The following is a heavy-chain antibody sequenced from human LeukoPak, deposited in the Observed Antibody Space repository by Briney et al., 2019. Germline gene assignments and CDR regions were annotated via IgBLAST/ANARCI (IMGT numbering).Heavy chain of an antibody. CDR1: GFTVSSDY. V-gene: IGHV3-53*04. D-gene: IGHD3-16*02. J-gene: IGHJ1*01. CDR2: IYSGGST. Sequence: GGSLRLSCAASGFTVSSDYMSWVRQAPGKGLEWVSVIYSGGSTYYADSVKGRFTISRHNSKNTLYLQMNSLRAEDTAVYYCARGRDYVWGSYRYPGYFQHWGQGTLVTVSS. CDR3: ARGRDYVWGSYRYPGYFQH.